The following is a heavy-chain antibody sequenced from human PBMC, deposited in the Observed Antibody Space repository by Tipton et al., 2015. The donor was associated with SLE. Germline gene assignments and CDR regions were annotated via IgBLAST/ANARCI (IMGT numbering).Heavy chain of an antibody. CDR3: ARTNLQGSLVDWYFDL. J-gene: IGHJ2*01. D-gene: IGHD5-24*01. CDR2: GYISGNT. CDR1: GGSISSFY. V-gene: IGHV4-4*07. Sequence: TLSLTCSVSGGSISSFYWNWIRQAAGKGLEWIGRGYISGNTNYNPALRNRVTMSLDTSKNQFSLKLSSVTAADTAVYYCARTNLQGSLVDWYFDLWGRGTLVTVSS.